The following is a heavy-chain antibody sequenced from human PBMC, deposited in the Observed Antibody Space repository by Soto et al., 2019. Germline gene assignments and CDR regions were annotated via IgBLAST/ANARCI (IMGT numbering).Heavy chain of an antibody. Sequence: QVQLVQSGAEVKKPGASVKVSCKASGYTFTSYAIHWVRQAPGQRLEWMGWINTAKENTKYSQKFRGRVTITRDTSASIVYMELSSLRSEETAVYYCARGNSWSYFDYWGQGTLVTVSS. CDR2: INTAKENT. J-gene: IGHJ4*02. CDR3: ARGNSWSYFDY. D-gene: IGHD6-13*01. CDR1: GYTFTSYA. V-gene: IGHV1-3*04.